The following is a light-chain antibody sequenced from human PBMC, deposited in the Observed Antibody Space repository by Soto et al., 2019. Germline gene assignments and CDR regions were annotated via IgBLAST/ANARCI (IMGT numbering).Light chain of an antibody. CDR1: QSVSSSY. V-gene: IGKV3-20*01. CDR2: GAS. CDR3: QQYGSSPVT. J-gene: IGKJ2*01. Sequence: EIVLTQSPGTLSLSPGERATLSCRASQSVSSSYLAWYQQKPGQAPRLLIYGASSRAAGIPDRFSGSGSGTDFTLTISRLEPEDFAVYYCQQYGSSPVTFGQGTKLEIK.